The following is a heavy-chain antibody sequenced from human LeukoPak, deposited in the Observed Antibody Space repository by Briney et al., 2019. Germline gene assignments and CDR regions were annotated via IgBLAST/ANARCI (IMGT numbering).Heavy chain of an antibody. CDR1: GGSFSGYY. CDR2: INQSGYN. V-gene: IGHV4-34*01. CDR3: AIRRGYSGYDY. J-gene: IGHJ4*02. Sequence: SETLSLTCAVYGGSFSGYYWSWIRQPLGKGLEWIGEINQSGYNNYNPSLKSRVTILAEMSKNQFSLKFSSVTAADTAVYYCAIRRGYSGYDYWGQGTLVTVSS. D-gene: IGHD5-12*01.